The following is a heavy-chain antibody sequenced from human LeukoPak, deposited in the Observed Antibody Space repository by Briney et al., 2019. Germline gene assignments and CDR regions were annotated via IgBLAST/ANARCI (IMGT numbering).Heavy chain of an antibody. D-gene: IGHD1-7*01. CDR3: ARVESPFSSSWNYDSTDYYYYYMDV. V-gene: IGHV4-61*01. J-gene: IGHJ6*03. CDR1: GGSISSSNYY. Sequence: PSETLSLTCTVSGGSISSSNYYWSWIRQPPGKGLEWIGYIYYSGSTNYNPSLKSRVTISVDTSKNQFSLKLSSVTAADTAVYYCARVESPFSSSWNYDSTDYYYYYMDVWGKGTTVTVSS. CDR2: IYYSGST.